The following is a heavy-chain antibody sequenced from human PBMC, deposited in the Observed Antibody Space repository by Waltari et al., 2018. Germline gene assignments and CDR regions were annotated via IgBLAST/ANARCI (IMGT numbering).Heavy chain of an antibody. J-gene: IGHJ3*02. V-gene: IGHV5-51*01. CDR3: ARQRDYYDSSGYYPYDAFDI. Sequence: EVQLVQSGAEVKKPGESLKISCKGSGYSFTSYWIGWVRQMPGKGLEWMGIILPGDADTRYSASVQGQVTISADKSISTAYLQWSSLKASDTAMYYCARQRDYYDSSGYYPYDAFDIWGQGTMVTVSS. D-gene: IGHD3-22*01. CDR1: GYSFTSYW. CDR2: ILPGDADT.